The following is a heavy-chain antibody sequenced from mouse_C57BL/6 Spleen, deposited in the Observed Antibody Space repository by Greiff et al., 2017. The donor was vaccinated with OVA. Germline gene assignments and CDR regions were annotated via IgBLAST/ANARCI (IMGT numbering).Heavy chain of an antibody. Sequence: EVQGVESGGGLVKPGGSLKLSCAASGFTFSSYAMSWVRQTPEKRLEWVATISDGGSYTYYPDNVKGRFTISRDNAKNNLYLQMSHLKSEDTAMYYCARGRGDDYDLLDYWGQGTTLTVSS. D-gene: IGHD2-4*01. V-gene: IGHV5-4*01. CDR3: ARGRGDDYDLLDY. CDR1: GFTFSSYA. J-gene: IGHJ2*01. CDR2: ISDGGSYT.